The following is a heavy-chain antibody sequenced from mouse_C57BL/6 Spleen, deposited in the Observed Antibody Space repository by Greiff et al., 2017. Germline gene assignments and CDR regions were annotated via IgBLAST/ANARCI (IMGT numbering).Heavy chain of an antibody. V-gene: IGHV1-52*01. CDR2: IDPSDSET. Sequence: VQLQQSGAELVRPGSSVKLSCKASGYTFTSYWMHWVKQRPIQGLEWIGNIDPSDSETHYNQKFKDKATLTVDKSSSTAYMQLSSLTSEDSTGYYGARGETGTLFDYWGQGTTLTVSS. D-gene: IGHD4-1*01. CDR1: GYTFTSYW. CDR3: ARGETGTLFDY. J-gene: IGHJ2*01.